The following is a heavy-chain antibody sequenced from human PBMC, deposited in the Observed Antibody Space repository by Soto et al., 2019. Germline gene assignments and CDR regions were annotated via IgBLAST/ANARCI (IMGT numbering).Heavy chain of an antibody. V-gene: IGHV4-31*03. J-gene: IGHJ6*01. CDR2: IYYSGST. D-gene: IGHD3-10*01. Sequence: QVQLQESGPGLVKSSQTLSLTCTVSGGSISSDGNYWSWIRQHPGKGLEWIGYIYYSGSTYYNPSHKSRVTISVDTSKNQFSRKLNSVTAADTAVYYCARARMVRGIIYYYGMDVWGQGTTVTVSS. CDR3: ARARMVRGIIYYYGMDV. CDR1: GGSISSDGNY.